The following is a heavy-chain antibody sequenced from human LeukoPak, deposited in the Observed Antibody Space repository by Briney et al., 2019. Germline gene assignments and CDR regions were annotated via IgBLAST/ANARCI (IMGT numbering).Heavy chain of an antibody. CDR2: IIPMLEIA. CDR3: ASGTYYYDSGGYYEYFQQ. J-gene: IGHJ1*01. Sequence: ASVKVSCKASGYTFTGYYMHWVRQAPGQGPEWMGRIIPMLEIANYAQNFQGRVTITADKSTSTVYMELSSLRSEDTAVYYCASGTYYYDSGGYYEYFQQWGQGTLVTVSS. V-gene: IGHV1-69*02. D-gene: IGHD3-22*01. CDR1: GYTFTGYY.